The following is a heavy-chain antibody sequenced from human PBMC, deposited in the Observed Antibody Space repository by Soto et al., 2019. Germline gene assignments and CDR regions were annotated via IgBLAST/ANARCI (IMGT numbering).Heavy chain of an antibody. CDR1: GFTFGDYA. V-gene: IGHV3-49*03. CDR2: IRSRAYGGTI. J-gene: IGHJ4*02. Sequence: PGGSLRLSCSASGFTFGDYAISWFRQAPGKGLEWRSLIRSRAYGGTIEYAASVKGRFNISRDDSKSIAYLQMNSLKTEGTAVYYCSRGSGSPGFASWGQGTLVTVSS. CDR3: SRGSGSPGFAS. D-gene: IGHD2-15*01.